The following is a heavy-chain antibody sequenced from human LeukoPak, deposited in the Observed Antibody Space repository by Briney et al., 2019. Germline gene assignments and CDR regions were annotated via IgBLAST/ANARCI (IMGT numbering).Heavy chain of an antibody. D-gene: IGHD2-15*01. Sequence: ASVKVPCKVSGYTLTELSMHWVRQAPGKGLEWMGGFDPEDGETIYAQKFQGRVTMTEDTSTDTAYMELSSLRSEDTAVYYCATVGCSGGSCRSFDYWGQGTLVTVSS. J-gene: IGHJ4*02. V-gene: IGHV1-24*01. CDR2: FDPEDGET. CDR3: ATVGCSGGSCRSFDY. CDR1: GYTLTELS.